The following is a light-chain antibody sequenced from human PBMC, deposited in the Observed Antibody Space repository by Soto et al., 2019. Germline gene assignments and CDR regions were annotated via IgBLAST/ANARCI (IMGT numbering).Light chain of an antibody. CDR3: CSYAGSYTFV. CDR2: DVS. V-gene: IGLV2-11*01. Sequence: QSALTQPRSVSGSPGQSVTISCTGTSSDVGGYNYVSWYQQHPGKAPKLMIYDVSKRPSGVPDRFSGSKSGNTASLTISGLQAEDEDYYYCCSYAGSYTFVFGTGTKLTVL. CDR1: SSDVGGYNY. J-gene: IGLJ1*01.